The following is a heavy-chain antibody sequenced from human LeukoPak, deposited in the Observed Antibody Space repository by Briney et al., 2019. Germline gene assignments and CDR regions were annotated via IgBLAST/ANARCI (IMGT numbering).Heavy chain of an antibody. D-gene: IGHD3-10*01. CDR2: ISYDGSNK. CDR3: ARVGTMVRGVIEGTFDY. J-gene: IGHJ4*02. CDR1: GSTFSSYA. Sequence: PGGSLRLSCAASGSTFSSYAMHWVRQAPGKGLEWVAVISYDGSNKYYADSVKGRFTISRDNSKNTLYLQMNSLRAEDTAVYYCARVGTMVRGVIEGTFDYWGQGTLVTVSS. V-gene: IGHV3-30-3*01.